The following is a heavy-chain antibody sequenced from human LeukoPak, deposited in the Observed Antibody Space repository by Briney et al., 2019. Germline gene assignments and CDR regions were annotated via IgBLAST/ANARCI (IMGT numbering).Heavy chain of an antibody. J-gene: IGHJ4*02. CDR3: ARGRDEIDY. Sequence: ASVKVSCKAPGYTFTGYYMHWVRQAPGQGLEWMGWINPNSGDSNIAQNFQIRVTMTRDKSISTIYMELRRLRFDDTAVYYCARGRDEIDYWGQGTLVTVSS. CDR2: INPNSGDS. CDR1: GYTFTGYY. V-gene: IGHV1-2*02. D-gene: IGHD3-10*01.